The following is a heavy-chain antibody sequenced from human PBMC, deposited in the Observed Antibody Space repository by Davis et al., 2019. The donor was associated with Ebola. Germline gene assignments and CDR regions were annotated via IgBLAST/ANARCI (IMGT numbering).Heavy chain of an antibody. CDR1: GYTFTSYY. J-gene: IGHJ6*02. CDR2: INVGNGNT. Sequence: AASVKVSCKASGYTFTSYYMHWVRQAPGQRLEWMGWINVGNGNTKYSQKFQGRVTITRDTSASTAYMELSSLRSEDTAVYYCARVFRYCISSRCYGNGMDVWGQGTTVTVSS. V-gene: IGHV1-3*01. CDR3: ARVFRYCISSRCYGNGMDV. D-gene: IGHD2-2*01.